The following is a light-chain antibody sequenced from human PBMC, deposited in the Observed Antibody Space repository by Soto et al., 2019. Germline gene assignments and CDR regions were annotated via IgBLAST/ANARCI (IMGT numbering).Light chain of an antibody. CDR1: ESISSGH. V-gene: IGKV3-20*01. Sequence: EIVLTQSAGTLSLSPGERATVSCWASESISSGHLAWFQQRRGQAPRLLIYGTFIRATGIPERFSGSGSGTDFTLTISRLEPEDFATYFCQPLYTYPHTFGLGTQLQI. CDR3: QPLYTYPHT. J-gene: IGKJ2*01. CDR2: GTF.